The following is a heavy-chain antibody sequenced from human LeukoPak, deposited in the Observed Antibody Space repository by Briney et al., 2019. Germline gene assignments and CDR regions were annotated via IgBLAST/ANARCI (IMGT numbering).Heavy chain of an antibody. CDR2: ISWDRGSA. Sequence: PGRSLRHSCAASGFTSDDYSMRCVRQDPEKGLGWVSGISWDRGSAGYADAVKGRFTISRDSAKNSLYLQMNSLRTEDTALYYCAKDRTYSAYAALDYWGQGTLVTVPS. CDR1: GFTSDDYS. J-gene: IGHJ4*02. CDR3: AKDRTYSAYAALDY. D-gene: IGHD5-12*01. V-gene: IGHV3-9*02.